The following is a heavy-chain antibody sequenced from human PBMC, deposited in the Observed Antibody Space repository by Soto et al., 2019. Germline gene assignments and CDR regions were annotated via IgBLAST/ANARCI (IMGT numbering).Heavy chain of an antibody. CDR2: IKSKTDGGTT. CDR1: GFTFSNAW. D-gene: IGHD6-13*01. V-gene: IGHV3-15*07. J-gene: IGHJ5*02. CDR3: TTDLAADPYNWFDP. Sequence: GSLRLSCAASGFTFSNAWMNWVRQAPGKGLEWVGRIKSKTDGGTTDYAAPVKGRFTISRDDSKNTLYLQMNSLKTEDTAVYYCTTDLAADPYNWFDPWGQGTLVTVSS.